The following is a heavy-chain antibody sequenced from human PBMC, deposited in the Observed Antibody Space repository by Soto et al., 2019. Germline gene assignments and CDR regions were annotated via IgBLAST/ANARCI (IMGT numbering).Heavy chain of an antibody. Sequence: ASVKVSCKASGYTFTSYAMHWVRQAPGQRLEWMGWINAGNGNTKYSQKFQGRVTITRDTSASTAYMELSSLRSEDAAVYYCARRDDGSYYFDYWGQGTLVTVSS. J-gene: IGHJ4*02. V-gene: IGHV1-3*01. CDR2: INAGNGNT. CDR1: GYTFTSYA. CDR3: ARRDDGSYYFDY. D-gene: IGHD1-26*01.